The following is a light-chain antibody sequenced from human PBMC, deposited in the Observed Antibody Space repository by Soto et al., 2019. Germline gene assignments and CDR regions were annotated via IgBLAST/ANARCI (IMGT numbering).Light chain of an antibody. CDR1: SSDVGAYDF. CDR3: SSLAGSHTYGV. Sequence: QSVLTQPRSVSGSLGQSVTIPCTGTSSDVGAYDFVSWYQQNPGKAPRLIIFDVIKRPSGVPDRFSGSKSGNTASLTISGPRSGEGVNYHCSSLAGSHTYGVSGGGPKPPVL. J-gene: IGLJ3*02. CDR2: DVI. V-gene: IGLV2-11*01.